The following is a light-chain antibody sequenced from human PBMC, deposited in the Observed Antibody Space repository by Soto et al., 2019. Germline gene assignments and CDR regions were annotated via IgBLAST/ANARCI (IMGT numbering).Light chain of an antibody. Sequence: QSVLTQPASVSGSPGQSITLPCTGTSGDVGTYDYVSWYQQHPGKAPKLIIYEVTNRPSGVSNRFSGSKSGKTASLTISGLQADDEADYYCSSYTTSTTLVFRGGTKVTVL. J-gene: IGLJ3*02. CDR2: EVT. CDR3: SSYTTSTTLV. CDR1: SGDVGTYDY. V-gene: IGLV2-14*01.